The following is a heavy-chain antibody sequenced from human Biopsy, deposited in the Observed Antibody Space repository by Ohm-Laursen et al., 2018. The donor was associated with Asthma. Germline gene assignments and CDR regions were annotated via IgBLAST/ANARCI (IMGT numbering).Heavy chain of an antibody. CDR2: ISKDASTQ. J-gene: IGHJ3*02. CDR1: GFSFSNFA. CDR3: VRDGTDDAFDI. V-gene: IGHV3-30*01. Sequence: SLRLSYTAFGFSFSNFAIHWVRQAPGKGLEWVGVISKDASTQDYADSVEGRFTMARDNSKNTLDLQMNSLREEDTAVYYCVRDGTDDAFDIWGQGTVVSVSS. D-gene: IGHD1-1*01.